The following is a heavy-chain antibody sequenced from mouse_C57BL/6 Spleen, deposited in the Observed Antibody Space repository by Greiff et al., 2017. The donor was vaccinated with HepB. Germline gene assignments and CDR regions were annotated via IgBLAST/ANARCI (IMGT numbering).Heavy chain of an antibody. CDR2: ISSGGDYI. CDR1: GFTFSSYA. J-gene: IGHJ4*01. Sequence: EVQVVESGEGLVKPGGSLKLSCAASGFTFSSYAMSWVRQTPEKRLEWVAYISSGGDYIYYADTVKGRFTISRDNARNTLYLQMSSLKSEDTAMYYCTRDHGYDGMDYWGQGTSVTVSS. D-gene: IGHD2-2*01. CDR3: TRDHGYDGMDY. V-gene: IGHV5-9-1*02.